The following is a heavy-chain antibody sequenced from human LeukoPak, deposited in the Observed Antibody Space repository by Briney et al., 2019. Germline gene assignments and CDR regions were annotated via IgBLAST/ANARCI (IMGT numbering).Heavy chain of an antibody. V-gene: IGHV1-46*01. D-gene: IGHD3-9*01. Sequence: ASVKVSCKASGYTFTGYYMHWVRQAPGQGLEWMGIINPSGGSTSYAQKFQGRVTMTRDTSTSTVYMELSSLRSEDTAVYYCAGATYDILTGYYKALTFDYWGQGTLVTVSS. CDR2: INPSGGST. CDR3: AGATYDILTGYYKALTFDY. CDR1: GYTFTGYY. J-gene: IGHJ4*02.